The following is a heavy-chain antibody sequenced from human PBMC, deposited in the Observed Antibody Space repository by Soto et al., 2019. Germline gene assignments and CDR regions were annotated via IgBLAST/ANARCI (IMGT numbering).Heavy chain of an antibody. CDR1: GYTFTSYD. CDR2: MNPNSGNT. V-gene: IGHV1-8*01. Sequence: GASVKVSCKASGYTFTSYDINWVRQATGQGLEWMGWMNPNSGNTGYAQKFQGRVTMTRNTSISTAYMELSSLRSEDTAVYYCAKVLFLLTVAGQDTGFAPWGQGTLVTVPS. CDR3: AKVLFLLTVAGQDTGFAP. J-gene: IGHJ5*02. D-gene: IGHD6-19*01.